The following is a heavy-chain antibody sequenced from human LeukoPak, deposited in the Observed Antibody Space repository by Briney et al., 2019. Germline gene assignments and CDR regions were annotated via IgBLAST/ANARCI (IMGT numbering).Heavy chain of an antibody. CDR2: TYTSGST. CDR3: ARDRVGYCSGGSCYSSNWFDP. D-gene: IGHD2-15*01. Sequence: SETLSLTCTVSGGSISSYYWSWIRQPAGKGLEWIGRTYTSGSTNYNPSLKSRVTMSVDTSQNQFSLKLSSVTAADTAVYYCARDRVGYCSGGSCYSSNWFDPWGQGTLVTVSS. CDR1: GGSISSYY. J-gene: IGHJ5*02. V-gene: IGHV4-4*07.